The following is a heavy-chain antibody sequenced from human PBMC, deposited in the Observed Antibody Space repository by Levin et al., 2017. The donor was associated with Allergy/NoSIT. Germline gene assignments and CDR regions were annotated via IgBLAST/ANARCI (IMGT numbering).Heavy chain of an antibody. J-gene: IGHJ6*02. Sequence: RGESLKISCAASGILFSSYDMNWVRQAPGKGLEWVSSISAGGNYMYYADSVKGRFTISRDNAKNSLFLQMNSLRAEDTAVYYCASWAMYHYDRSAFDYFYYAMDVWGQGTTVTVSS. CDR1: GILFSSYD. CDR3: ASWAMYHYDRSAFDYFYYAMDV. CDR2: ISAGGNYM. V-gene: IGHV3-21*01. D-gene: IGHD3-22*01.